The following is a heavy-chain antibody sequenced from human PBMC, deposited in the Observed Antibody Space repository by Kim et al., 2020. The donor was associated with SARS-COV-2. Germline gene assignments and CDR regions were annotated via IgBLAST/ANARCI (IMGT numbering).Heavy chain of an antibody. CDR3: ARNREFNDWLDP. CDR1: GDSFSSGDYF. V-gene: IGHV4-39*01. Sequence: SETLSLTCTVAGDSFSSGDYFWGWVRQTPGKGLEWIGISHYNRRNYYNPYLKSRVTFAVDTSKNHFSLILRSVTAADTAVYYCARNREFNDWLDPWGQGILVTVSS. J-gene: IGHJ5*02. CDR2: SHYNRRN.